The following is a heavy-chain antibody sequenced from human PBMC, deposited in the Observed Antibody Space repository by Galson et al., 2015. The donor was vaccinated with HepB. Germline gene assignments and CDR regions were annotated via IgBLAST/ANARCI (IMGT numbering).Heavy chain of an antibody. V-gene: IGHV1-69*13. CDR3: ARTVGATNNWFDP. Sequence: SVKVSCKASGGTLSSYVISWVRQAPGQGLEWMGGIIPIFGTANYAQKFQGRVTITVDEPTGTGYMELSSLRSEDTAVYYRARTVGATNNWFDPWGQGTLVTVSS. D-gene: IGHD1-26*01. CDR1: GGTLSSYV. J-gene: IGHJ5*02. CDR2: IIPIFGTA.